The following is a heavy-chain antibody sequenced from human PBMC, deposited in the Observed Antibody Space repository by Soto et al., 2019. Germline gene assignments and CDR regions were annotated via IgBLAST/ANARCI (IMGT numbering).Heavy chain of an antibody. J-gene: IGHJ6*02. D-gene: IGHD2-2*01. CDR2: TYYRSKWYN. CDR1: GDSVSSNSAA. Sequence: SQTLSLTCVISGDSVSSNSAAWNWIRQSPSRGLEWLGRTYYRSKWYNDYAVSVKSRITINPDTSKNQFSLQLNSVTPEDTAVYYCARVALGCSSTSCPQDVWGQGTTVTVSS. V-gene: IGHV6-1*01. CDR3: ARVALGCSSTSCPQDV.